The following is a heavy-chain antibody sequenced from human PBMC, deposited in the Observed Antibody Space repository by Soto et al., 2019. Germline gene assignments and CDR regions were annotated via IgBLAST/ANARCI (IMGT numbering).Heavy chain of an antibody. CDR3: VRAAGYSGNDYVYYYGMDV. V-gene: IGHV3-33*01. J-gene: IGHJ6*02. CDR2: VWYDGRNK. Sequence: QVPLVESGGGVVQPGRSLRLSCAASGFTFSTYGMNWVRQAPGKGLEWVALVWYDGRNKDYADSVKGRFTISRDNSKNTLYLQMNSLRDEDTAVYYCVRAAGYSGNDYVYYYGMDVWGQGTTVTVSS. CDR1: GFTFSTYG. D-gene: IGHD5-12*01.